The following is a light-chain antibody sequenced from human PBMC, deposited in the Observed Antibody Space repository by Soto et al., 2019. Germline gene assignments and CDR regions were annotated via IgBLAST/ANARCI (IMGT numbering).Light chain of an antibody. CDR1: QSVSSTY. J-gene: IGKJ1*01. Sequence: PGERATLSCRASQSVSSTYLAWYQQKPGQAPRPLISAASSRATGTPDRFSGRGSGTDFTLTISRLEPEDFAVYYCQQYGSSRWTFGQGTKVEIK. CDR2: AAS. V-gene: IGKV3-20*01. CDR3: QQYGSSRWT.